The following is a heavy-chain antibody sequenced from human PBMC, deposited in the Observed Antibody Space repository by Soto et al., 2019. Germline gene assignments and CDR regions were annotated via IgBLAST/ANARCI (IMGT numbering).Heavy chain of an antibody. CDR1: GYTFTSFG. V-gene: IGHV1-18*01. D-gene: IGHD2-15*01. J-gene: IGHJ3*02. CDR3: ARDHRGGNDAFDI. Sequence: QVQLVQSGAEVKKPGASVKVSCKASGYTFTSFGISWVRQAPGQGLEWMGWISAYNGNTNYAENLQGRVTMTTDTATSTANMELKSLRSDDTAVYYCARDHRGGNDAFDIWGQGTMVTVSS. CDR2: ISAYNGNT.